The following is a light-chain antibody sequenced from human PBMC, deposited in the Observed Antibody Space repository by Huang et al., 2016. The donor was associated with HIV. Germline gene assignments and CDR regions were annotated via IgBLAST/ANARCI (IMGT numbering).Light chain of an antibody. J-gene: IGKJ2*01. CDR2: GAS. CDR3: QQYGTLPYT. V-gene: IGKV3-20*01. CDR1: QGVHNSY. Sequence: EIVLTQSPVTLSLSPGEGASLSCRASQGVHNSYLAWYQQKLGQAPRLLIFGASNRATGVPHRFRGSESGTDFTLTISGLDPEDFAVYYCQQYGTLPYTFGQGTKLEI.